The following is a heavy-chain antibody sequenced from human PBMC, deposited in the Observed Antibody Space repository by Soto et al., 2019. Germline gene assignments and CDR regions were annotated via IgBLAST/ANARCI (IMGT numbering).Heavy chain of an antibody. Sequence: EVQLVESGGGLVQLGRSLRLSCAASGFTFDDYAMHWVRQAPGKGLEWVSGISWNSGSIGYADSVKGRFTISRDNAKNSLYLQMNSLRAEDTALYYCAKNDYGDYVFDYWGQGTLVTVSS. J-gene: IGHJ4*02. CDR2: ISWNSGSI. CDR3: AKNDYGDYVFDY. V-gene: IGHV3-9*01. D-gene: IGHD4-17*01. CDR1: GFTFDDYA.